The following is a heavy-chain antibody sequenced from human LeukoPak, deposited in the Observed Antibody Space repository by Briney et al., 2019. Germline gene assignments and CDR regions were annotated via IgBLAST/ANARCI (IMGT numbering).Heavy chain of an antibody. J-gene: IGHJ5*02. D-gene: IGHD2-15*01. Sequence: ASVKVSCKASGYTFTDYFIHWVRLAPGQGLEWMGRISPNSGVTEYSQNFQYVQNFRGRVTMTRDTSISAAYMELSGLRSDDTAVYYCARTYCSGGSCLSWFDPWGQGTLVTVSS. CDR2: ISPNSGVT. CDR3: ARTYCSGGSCLSWFDP. CDR1: GYTFTDYF. V-gene: IGHV1-2*06.